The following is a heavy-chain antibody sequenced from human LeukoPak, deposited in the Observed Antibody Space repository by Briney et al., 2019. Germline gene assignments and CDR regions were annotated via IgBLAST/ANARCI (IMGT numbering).Heavy chain of an antibody. V-gene: IGHV3-64*01. J-gene: IGHJ3*02. CDR3: ARDHLLDYYGSGSYYFDAFDI. Sequence: GGSLRLSCAASGFTFSSYAMHWVRQAPGKGLEYVSAISSNGGSTYYANSVKGRFTISRDNSKNTLYLQMGSLRAEDMAVYYCARDHLLDYYGSGSYYFDAFDIWGQGTMVTVSS. CDR2: ISSNGGST. CDR1: GFTFSSYA. D-gene: IGHD3-10*01.